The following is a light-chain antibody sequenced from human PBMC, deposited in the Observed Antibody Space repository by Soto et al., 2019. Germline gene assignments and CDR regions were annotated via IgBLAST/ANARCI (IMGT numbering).Light chain of an antibody. J-gene: IGLJ1*01. Sequence: QAVVTQEPSLTVSPGGTVTLTFGSSTGPVTNGHFPYWFQQKPGQAPRPLIYDTDNKHSWTPARFSASLLGDKAALTLSGALPEDEAGYYCLLSYTGRLYVFGPGTKLTVL. CDR1: TGPVTNGHF. V-gene: IGLV7-46*01. CDR2: DTD. CDR3: LLSYTGRLYV.